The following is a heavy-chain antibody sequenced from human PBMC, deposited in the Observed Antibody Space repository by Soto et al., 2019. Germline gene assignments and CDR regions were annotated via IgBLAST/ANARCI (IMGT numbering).Heavy chain of an antibody. CDR1: GFTVSSNY. J-gene: IGHJ6*02. V-gene: IGHV3-53*01. CDR2: IYSGGST. Sequence: QPGGSLRLSCAASGFTVSSNYMSWVRQAPGKGLEWVSVIYSGGSTYYADSVKGRFTISRDNSKNTLYLQMNSLRAEDTAVYYCAREIVVVPAATYGMDVWGQGTTVTVSS. CDR3: AREIVVVPAATYGMDV. D-gene: IGHD2-2*01.